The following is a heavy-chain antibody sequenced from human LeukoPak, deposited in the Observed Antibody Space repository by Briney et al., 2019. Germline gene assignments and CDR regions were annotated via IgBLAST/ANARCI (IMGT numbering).Heavy chain of an antibody. CDR2: IDAGNGNT. D-gene: IGHD1-26*01. CDR1: GHTFTSYA. CDR3: ARDLGGSFIIDY. J-gene: IGHJ4*02. Sequence: GASVKVSCKASGHTFTSYAMHWVRQAPGQRLEWMGWIDAGNGNTKYSQKFQGRVTITRDTSASTAYMELSSLRSEDTAVNYCARDLGGSFIIDYWGQGTLVTVSS. V-gene: IGHV1-3*01.